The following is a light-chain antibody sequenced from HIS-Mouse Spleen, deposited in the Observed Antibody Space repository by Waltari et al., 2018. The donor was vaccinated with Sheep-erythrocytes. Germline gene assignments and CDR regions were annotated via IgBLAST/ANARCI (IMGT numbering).Light chain of an antibody. V-gene: IGKV2-28*01. J-gene: IGKJ2*01. Sequence: DIVMTQSPLSLPVTPGEPASISCRSSQSLLHSNGYNYLDWYLQKPGQSPQLLIYLGSNRASGVPDRFSGSGSGTDFTLKISRVEAEDVGVYYCMQALRTPPEMYTFGQGTKLEIK. CDR2: LGS. CDR1: QSLLHSNGYNY. CDR3: MQALRTPPEMYT.